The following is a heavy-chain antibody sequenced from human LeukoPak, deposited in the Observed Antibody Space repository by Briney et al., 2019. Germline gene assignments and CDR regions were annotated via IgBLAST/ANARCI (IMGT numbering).Heavy chain of an antibody. CDR1: GITLSNYG. V-gene: IGHV3-23*01. CDR2: ISDSGGGT. Sequence: PGGSLRLSCAVSGITLSNYGMSWFRQAPGKGLEWVAGISDSGGGTNYADSAKGRFTISRDNSENTLYLQLSSLRAEDTAIYYCARPPAPIAVAGIYYWGQGTLVTVSS. CDR3: ARPPAPIAVAGIYY. D-gene: IGHD6-19*01. J-gene: IGHJ4*02.